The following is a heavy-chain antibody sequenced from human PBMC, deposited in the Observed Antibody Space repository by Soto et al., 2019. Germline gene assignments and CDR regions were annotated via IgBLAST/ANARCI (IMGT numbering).Heavy chain of an antibody. Sequence: APVKVSCKASGYTFTSYGMSWVRQAPGQGLEWMGWISAYNGNTNYVQNLQGRVTTTTDTSTSTAYMELRSLRSDDTAVYYCARGGYYDSSGRYYFDYWGQGAQVTVSS. V-gene: IGHV1-18*01. CDR3: ARGGYYDSSGRYYFDY. CDR1: GYTFTSYG. CDR2: ISAYNGNT. J-gene: IGHJ4*02. D-gene: IGHD3-22*01.